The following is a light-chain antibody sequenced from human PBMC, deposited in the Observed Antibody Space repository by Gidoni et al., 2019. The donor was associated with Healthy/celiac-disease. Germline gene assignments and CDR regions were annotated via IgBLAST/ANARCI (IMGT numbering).Light chain of an antibody. Sequence: DIQMTQSPSSQSASVGDRVTITCRASQSISSYLNWYQQKPGKAPKLLIYAASSLQSGVPSRFSGSGSGTDFTLTISSLQPEDFATYYCQQSYSTPQMYTFGQGTKLEIK. CDR2: AAS. CDR1: QSISSY. V-gene: IGKV1-39*01. J-gene: IGKJ2*01. CDR3: QQSYSTPQMYT.